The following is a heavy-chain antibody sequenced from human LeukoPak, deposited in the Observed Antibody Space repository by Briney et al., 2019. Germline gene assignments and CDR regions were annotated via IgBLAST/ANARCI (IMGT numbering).Heavy chain of an antibody. Sequence: GASVKVSCKASGGTFSSYAISWVRQAPGQGLEWMGGIIPIFGTANYAQKFQGRVTITADESTSTAYMELSSLRSEDTAVYYCASTSSMRGTPEGYYYYYYMDVWGKGTTVTISS. CDR2: IIPIFGTA. V-gene: IGHV1-69*13. J-gene: IGHJ6*03. CDR3: ASTSSMRGTPEGYYYYYYMDV. D-gene: IGHD2-2*01. CDR1: GGTFSSYA.